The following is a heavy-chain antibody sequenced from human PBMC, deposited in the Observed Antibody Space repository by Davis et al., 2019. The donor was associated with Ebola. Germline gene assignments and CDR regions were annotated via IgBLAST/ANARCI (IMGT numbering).Heavy chain of an antibody. CDR2: IYYSGST. CDR1: GGSISSSSYY. V-gene: IGHV4-39*01. Sequence: PSETLSLTCTVSGGSISSSSYYWGWIRQPPGKGLEWIGSIYYSGSTYYNPSLKSRVTISVDTSKNQFSLKLGSVTAADTAVYYCATYYYGSGSYYNAYYFDYWGQGTLVTVSS. D-gene: IGHD3-10*01. CDR3: ATYYYGSGSYYNAYYFDY. J-gene: IGHJ4*02.